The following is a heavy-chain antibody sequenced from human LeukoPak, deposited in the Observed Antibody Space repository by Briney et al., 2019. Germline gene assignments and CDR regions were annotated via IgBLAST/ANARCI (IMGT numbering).Heavy chain of an antibody. CDR3: AREMADYYDSSGYLVGPSFDY. CDR2: IYYSGST. CDR1: GGSISSYY. J-gene: IGHJ4*02. V-gene: IGHV4-59*01. D-gene: IGHD3-22*01. Sequence: PSETLSLTCTVSGGSISSYYWSWIRQPPGKGLEWIGYIYYSGSTNYNPSLKSRVTISVDTSKNQFSLKLSSVTAADTAVYYCAREMADYYDSSGYLVGPSFDYWGQGTLVTVSS.